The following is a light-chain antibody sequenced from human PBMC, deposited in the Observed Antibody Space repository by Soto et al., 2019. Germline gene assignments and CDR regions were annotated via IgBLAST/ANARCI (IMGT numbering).Light chain of an antibody. CDR1: QSVSSY. CDR3: QQRSNWPRT. CDR2: DSS. Sequence: EMVLTQSPATLSLSPGERATHSCRASQSVSSYLAWYQQKPGQAPRLLIYDSSNRAAGIPARFSGSGSGTDFTLTISSLEPEDFAVYYCQQRSNWPRTFGQGTKVEIK. V-gene: IGKV3-11*01. J-gene: IGKJ1*01.